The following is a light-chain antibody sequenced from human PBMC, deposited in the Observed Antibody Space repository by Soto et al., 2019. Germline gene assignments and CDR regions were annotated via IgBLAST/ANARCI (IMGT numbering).Light chain of an antibody. V-gene: IGKV3-20*01. CDR2: GTS. CDR1: QNVRSNY. J-gene: IGKJ3*01. CDR3: QQYGSAYT. Sequence: EIVLTQSPGTLSLSPGERATLSCRASQNVRSNYLAWYQQQPGQAPRLLIYGTSARATGIPDRFSGSGSGTVFTLTISRLETEDFAVYYCQQYGSAYTFGPVTKV.